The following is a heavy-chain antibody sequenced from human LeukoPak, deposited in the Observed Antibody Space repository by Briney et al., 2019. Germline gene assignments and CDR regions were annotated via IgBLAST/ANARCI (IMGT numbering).Heavy chain of an antibody. V-gene: IGHV4-59*01. D-gene: IGHD1-7*01. J-gene: IGHJ4*02. CDR1: GGSISSYY. CDR3: ARGDWNYRFDY. CDR2: IYYSGST. Sequence: SETLSLTCTVSGGSISSYYWSWIRQPPGKGLEWIGYIYYSGSTNYNPSLKSRVTISVDTSKNQLSLKLSSVTAADTAVYYCARGDWNYRFDYWGQGTLVTVSS.